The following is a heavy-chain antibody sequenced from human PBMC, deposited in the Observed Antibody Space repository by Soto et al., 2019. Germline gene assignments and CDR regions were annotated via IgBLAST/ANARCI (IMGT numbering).Heavy chain of an antibody. CDR1: GFSLRTTGVG. V-gene: IGHV2-5*01. Sequence: QITLKESGPTLVKPTQTLTLTCTYSGFSLRTTGVGVGWIRQPPGKALEWLGIIYWNDDKRYSPSLKSRFTLTSDISKSQVVLTMTNMDPVDTGTHYCAHTWGLPFDYWGQGTLVIVSS. CDR3: AHTWGLPFDY. D-gene: IGHD3-16*01. CDR2: IYWNDDK. J-gene: IGHJ4*02.